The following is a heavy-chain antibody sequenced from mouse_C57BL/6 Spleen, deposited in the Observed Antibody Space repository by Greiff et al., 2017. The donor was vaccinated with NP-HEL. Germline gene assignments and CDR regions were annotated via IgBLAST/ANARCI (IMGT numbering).Heavy chain of an antibody. V-gene: IGHV5-6*01. D-gene: IGHD2-4*01. CDR3: ARHYDYDERGFAY. CDR1: GFTFSSYG. CDR2: ISSGGSYT. J-gene: IGHJ3*01. Sequence: EVHLVESGGDLVKPGGSLKLSCAASGFTFSSYGMSWVRQTPDKRLEWVATISSGGSYTYYPDSVKGRFTISRDNAKNTLYLQMSSLKSEDTAMYYCARHYDYDERGFAYWGQGTLVTVSA.